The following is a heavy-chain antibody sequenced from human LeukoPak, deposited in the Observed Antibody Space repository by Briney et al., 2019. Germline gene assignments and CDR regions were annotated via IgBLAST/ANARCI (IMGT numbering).Heavy chain of an antibody. D-gene: IGHD6-13*01. CDR1: AYTFTGYN. J-gene: IGHJ4*02. CDR3: ARDSSNWSFDY. V-gene: IGHV1-46*01. Sequence: ASVQVSCKASAYTFTGYNMHWGRQAPGQGPEWMAITNPSSGSTAYAQEVQRRVTVTRDTCTNTHYMELSSLRSEDTAIYYCARDSSNWSFDYWGQGTPVTVSS. CDR2: TNPSSGST.